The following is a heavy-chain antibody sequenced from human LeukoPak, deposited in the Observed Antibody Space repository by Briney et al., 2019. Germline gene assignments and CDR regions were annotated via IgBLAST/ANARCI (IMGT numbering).Heavy chain of an antibody. J-gene: IGHJ4*02. Sequence: SVKVSCKASGFTFANSAVQWVRQARGQRLEWIGWIVVGSGDTNYAQNFQERATITRDISTGTAYMELSSLRSEDTAVYYCAADIVGAQLHWGQGTLVTVSS. D-gene: IGHD1-26*01. CDR3: AADIVGAQLH. V-gene: IGHV1-58*01. CDR2: IVVGSGDT. CDR1: GFTFANSA.